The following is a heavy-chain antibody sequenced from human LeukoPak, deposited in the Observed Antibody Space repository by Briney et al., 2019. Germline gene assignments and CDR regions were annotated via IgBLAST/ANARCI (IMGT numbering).Heavy chain of an antibody. D-gene: IGHD2-2*01. CDR1: GGSISSYY. Sequence: SETLSLTCTVSGGSISSYYWSWIRQPAGKGLEWIGRIYTSGSTYYNPSLKSRVTISVDTSKNQFSLKLSSVTAADTAVYYCARRSVVVPAASWWEYGSRYNWFDPWGQGTLVTVSS. CDR2: IYTSGST. CDR3: ARRSVVVPAASWWEYGSRYNWFDP. J-gene: IGHJ5*02. V-gene: IGHV4-4*07.